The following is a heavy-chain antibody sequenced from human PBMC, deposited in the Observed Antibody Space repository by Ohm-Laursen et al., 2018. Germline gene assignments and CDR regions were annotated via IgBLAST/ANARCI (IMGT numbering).Heavy chain of an antibody. J-gene: IGHJ5*02. CDR1: GGSISTYY. V-gene: IGHV4-59*08. CDR3: ARRGFLEWLFNNWFDP. CDR2: IDYSGST. Sequence: SETLSLTCTVSGGSISTYYWSWIRQPPGKGLEWIGYIDYSGSTYYNPSLKSRVTISVDTSKNQFSLKLSSVTAADTAVYYCARRGFLEWLFNNWFDPWGQGTLVTVSS. D-gene: IGHD3-3*01.